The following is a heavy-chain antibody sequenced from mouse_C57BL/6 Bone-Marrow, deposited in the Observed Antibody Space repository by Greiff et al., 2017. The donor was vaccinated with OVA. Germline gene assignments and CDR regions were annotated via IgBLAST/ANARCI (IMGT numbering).Heavy chain of an antibody. D-gene: IGHD3-2*02. J-gene: IGHJ3*01. Sequence: QVHVKQSGAELVKPGASVKLSCKASGYTFTSYWMQWVKQRPGQGLEWIGEIDPSDSYTNYNQKFKGKATLTVDTSSSTAYMQLSSLTSEDSAVYYCAREDSSGYPFAYWGQGTLVTVSA. CDR3: AREDSSGYPFAY. CDR2: IDPSDSYT. V-gene: IGHV1-50*01. CDR1: GYTFTSYW.